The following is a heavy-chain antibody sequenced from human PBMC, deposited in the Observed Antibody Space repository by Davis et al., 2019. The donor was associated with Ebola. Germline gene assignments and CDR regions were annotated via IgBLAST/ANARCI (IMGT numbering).Heavy chain of an antibody. J-gene: IGHJ5*02. CDR2: IIPIFGTS. CDR1: GGTFSTYA. CDR3: ARGGVVGATILLS. D-gene: IGHD1-26*01. V-gene: IGHV1-69*13. Sequence: SVKVSCKASGGTFSTYAISWVRQAPGQGLEWMGGIIPIFGTSNYAQKFQGRVTITADESTSTAYMELSSLRSEDTAVYYCARGGVVGATILLSWGQGTLVTVSS.